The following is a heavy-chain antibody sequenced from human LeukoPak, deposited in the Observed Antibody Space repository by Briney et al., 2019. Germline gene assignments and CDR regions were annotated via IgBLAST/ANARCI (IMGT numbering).Heavy chain of an antibody. Sequence: GGSLRLSCAASGFTVSSFYMTWVRQAPGKGLEWVSVIYSGGSTYYADSVKGRFTISRDNSKNTLYLQMNSLRAEDTAVYYCAKRVYYDSSGPPDYWGQGTLVTVSS. J-gene: IGHJ4*02. V-gene: IGHV3-66*01. D-gene: IGHD3-22*01. CDR2: IYSGGST. CDR1: GFTVSSFY. CDR3: AKRVYYDSSGPPDY.